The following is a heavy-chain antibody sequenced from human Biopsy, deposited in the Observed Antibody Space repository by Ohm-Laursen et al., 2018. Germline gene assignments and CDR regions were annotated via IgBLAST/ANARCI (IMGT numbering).Heavy chain of an antibody. V-gene: IGHV1-18*01. CDR2: ISGYNGNT. CDR1: GGTSSNFA. CDR3: ARVALPLYLDN. J-gene: IGHJ4*02. D-gene: IGHD2-21*01. Sequence: ASVKVSCKASGGTSSNFAINWVRQAPGQGLEWMGRISGYNGNTKYAQKFQGRVTMTTDTSTSAVYMEVRSLRSDDTAVYYCARVALPLYLDNWGQGTRVTVSS.